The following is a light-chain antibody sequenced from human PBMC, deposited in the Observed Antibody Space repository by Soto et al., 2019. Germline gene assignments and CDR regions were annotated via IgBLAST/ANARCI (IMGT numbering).Light chain of an antibody. V-gene: IGLV1-44*01. CDR1: TSNIGSNI. J-gene: IGLJ1*01. Sequence: QSVLTQPPSASGTPGQRVTIPCSGSTSNIGSNIVNWYQQLPGTAPKLLIYNNNQRPSGVPDRFSGSKSDTSASLAISGLQSEDEAEFYCAAWDGSLNGYVFGAGTKVNVL. CDR2: NNN. CDR3: AAWDGSLNGYV.